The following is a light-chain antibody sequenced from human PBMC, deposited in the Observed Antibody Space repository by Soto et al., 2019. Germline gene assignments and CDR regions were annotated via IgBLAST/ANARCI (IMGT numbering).Light chain of an antibody. Sequence: DIQMTQSPSTLSASVGDRVTITCRASQSISSWLTWYQQKAGQAPKLLFYKASIVESGFPSRFSGSRSGTEFTLTISSLQADDSATYYCQQYSYFATFGQGTRVEVK. CDR2: KAS. CDR1: QSISSW. V-gene: IGKV1-5*03. CDR3: QQYSYFAT. J-gene: IGKJ1*01.